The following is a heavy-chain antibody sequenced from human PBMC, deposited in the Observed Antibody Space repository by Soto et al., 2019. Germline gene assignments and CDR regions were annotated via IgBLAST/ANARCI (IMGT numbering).Heavy chain of an antibody. CDR3: ARERAFGESSPGYYYYGMDV. Sequence: QVQLQESGPGLVKPSGTLSLTCAVSGGSISSSNWWSWVRQTPGKGLEWIGEIYHSGSTNYNPSLKRRVTISVDKSKNQFYLKLSSVSAADTAVYYCARERAFGESSPGYYYYGMDVWGQGTTVTVSS. J-gene: IGHJ6*02. V-gene: IGHV4-4*02. D-gene: IGHD3-10*01. CDR2: IYHSGST. CDR1: GGSISSSNW.